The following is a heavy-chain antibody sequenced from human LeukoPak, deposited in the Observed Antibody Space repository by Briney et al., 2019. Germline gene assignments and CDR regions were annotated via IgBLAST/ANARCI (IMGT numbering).Heavy chain of an antibody. CDR3: ARDSSPYYGSGTWFDP. V-gene: IGHV4-31*03. CDR2: IYYSGST. D-gene: IGHD3-10*01. CDR1: GGSISSGGYY. J-gene: IGHJ5*02. Sequence: SQTLSLTCTVSGGSISSGGYYWSWIRQHPGKGLEWIGYIYYSGSTYYNPSLESRVTISVDTSKNQFSLKLSSVTAADTAVYYCARDSSPYYGSGTWFDPWGQGTLVTVSS.